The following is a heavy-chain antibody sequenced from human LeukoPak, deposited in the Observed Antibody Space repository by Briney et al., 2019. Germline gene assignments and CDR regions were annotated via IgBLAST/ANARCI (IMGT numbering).Heavy chain of an antibody. D-gene: IGHD2-21*02. CDR2: VWYDGSNK. J-gene: IGHJ4*02. Sequence: GGSLRLSCAASGFTFSSYGMHWVRQAPGKGLEWVAVVWYDGSNKYYADSVKGRFTISRDNSKNTLYLQMNSLRAEDTAVYYCARVYAYCGGDCYSYFDYWGQGTLVTVSS. CDR1: GFTFSSYG. V-gene: IGHV3-33*01. CDR3: ARVYAYCGGDCYSYFDY.